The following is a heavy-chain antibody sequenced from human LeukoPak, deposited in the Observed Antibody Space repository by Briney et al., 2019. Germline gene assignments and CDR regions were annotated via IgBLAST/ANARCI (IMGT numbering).Heavy chain of an antibody. CDR2: ITSSSTYI. V-gene: IGHV3-21*01. CDR3: ARDLLGWELHYFDY. D-gene: IGHD1-26*01. J-gene: IGHJ4*02. CDR1: GFTFSTYT. Sequence: PGGSLRLSCAASGFTFSTYTMNWVRQAPGKGLEWVSSITSSSTYIYYTDSVKGRFIISRDNAKNSLFLQMSSLRAEDTAVYYCARDLLGWELHYFDYWGQGTLVTVSS.